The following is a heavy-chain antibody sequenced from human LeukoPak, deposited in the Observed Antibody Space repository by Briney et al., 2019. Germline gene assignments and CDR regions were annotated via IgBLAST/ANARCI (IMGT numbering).Heavy chain of an antibody. D-gene: IGHD1-7*01. Sequence: SETLSLTCAVYGGSFSGYYWSWIRQPPGKGLEWIGEINHSGSTNYNPSLKSRVTISVDTSKNQFSLKLSSVTAADTAVYYCARYTGTASGMYYFDNWGQGTLVTVSS. J-gene: IGHJ4*02. V-gene: IGHV4-34*01. CDR1: GGSFSGYY. CDR3: ARYTGTASGMYYFDN. CDR2: INHSGST.